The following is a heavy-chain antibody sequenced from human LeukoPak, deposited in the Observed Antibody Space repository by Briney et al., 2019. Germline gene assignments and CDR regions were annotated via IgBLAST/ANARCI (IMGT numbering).Heavy chain of an antibody. D-gene: IGHD6-19*01. CDR3: ARGRYSGGGIDN. Sequence: GGSLRLSCTASGFTFSTYWMAWVRQAPGKGLECVANIKPDGNDKYYVHSVKGRFTISRDNAKNSLYLQLNSLRAEDTAVYYCARGRYSGGGIDNWGQGTLVTVSS. V-gene: IGHV3-7*04. CDR2: IKPDGNDK. J-gene: IGHJ4*02. CDR1: GFTFSTYW.